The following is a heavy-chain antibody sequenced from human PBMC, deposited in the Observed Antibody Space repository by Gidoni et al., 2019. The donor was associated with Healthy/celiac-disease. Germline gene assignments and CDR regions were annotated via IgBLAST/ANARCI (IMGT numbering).Heavy chain of an antibody. CDR1: GCTFSNYG. J-gene: IGHJ3*02. V-gene: IGHV3-30*18. CDR2: ISYDGSNK. D-gene: IGHD3-22*01. CDR3: AKVRRITMIVVGSRAFDI. Sequence: QVQLVESGGGVGQPGRSLRLSCAAVGCTFSNYGMHWVRQAPGKGLEWVAVISYDGSNKYYADSVKGRFTISRDNSKNTLYLQMNSLRAEDTAVYYCAKVRRITMIVVGSRAFDIWGQGTMVTVSS.